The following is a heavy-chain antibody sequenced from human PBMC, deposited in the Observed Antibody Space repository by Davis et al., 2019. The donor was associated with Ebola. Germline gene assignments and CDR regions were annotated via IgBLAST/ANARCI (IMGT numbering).Heavy chain of an antibody. Sequence: SETLSLTCTVPGGSISSYYWSWIRQPPGKGLEWIGYIYYSGSTNYNPSLKSRVTISVDTSKNQFSLKLSSVTAADTAVYYCARDRVSGMDVWGQGTTVTVSS. V-gene: IGHV4-59*01. CDR2: IYYSGST. D-gene: IGHD5/OR15-5a*01. J-gene: IGHJ6*02. CDR1: GGSISSYY. CDR3: ARDRVSGMDV.